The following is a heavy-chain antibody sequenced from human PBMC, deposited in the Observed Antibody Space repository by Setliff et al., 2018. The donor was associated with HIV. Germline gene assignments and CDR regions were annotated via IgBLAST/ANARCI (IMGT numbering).Heavy chain of an antibody. CDR3: ARVRDYSDSSGYTYYFDN. CDR1: GFSFSDYY. V-gene: IGHV3-11*04. D-gene: IGHD3-22*01. Sequence: KTGGSLRLSCAASGFSFSDYYMSWIRQAPGKGLEWISYISSGGGSISYAASVKGRFTISRDNAKNSLYLQMNSLRAEDTALYYCARVRDYSDSSGYTYYFDNWGQGTLVTAPQ. J-gene: IGHJ4*02. CDR2: ISSGGGSI.